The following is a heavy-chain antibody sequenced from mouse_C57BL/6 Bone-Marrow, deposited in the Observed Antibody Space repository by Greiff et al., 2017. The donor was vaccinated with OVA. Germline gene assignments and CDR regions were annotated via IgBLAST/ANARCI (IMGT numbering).Heavy chain of an antibody. J-gene: IGHJ1*03. CDR1: GFTFSDSG. D-gene: IGHD1-1*01. CDR3: AREGITTVVAPHWYFDV. Sequence: DVMLVESGGGLVQPGGSLKLSCAASGFTFSDSGMAWVRQAPRKGPEWVAFISNLAYSIYYADTVTGRFTLSRENAKNTLYLEMSSLRSEDTAMYYCAREGITTVVAPHWYFDVWGTGTTVTVSS. CDR2: ISNLAYSI. V-gene: IGHV5-15*01.